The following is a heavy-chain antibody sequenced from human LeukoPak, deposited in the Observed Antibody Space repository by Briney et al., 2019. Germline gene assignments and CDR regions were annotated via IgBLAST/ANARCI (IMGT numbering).Heavy chain of an antibody. J-gene: IGHJ4*02. CDR3: ARGAAAAGPLEDY. D-gene: IGHD6-13*01. Sequence: GGPLRLSCAASGFTFSSYSMNWVRQAPGKGLEWVSSISSSSSYIYYADSVKGRFTISRDNAKNSLYLQMNSLRAEDTAVYYCARGAAAAGPLEDYWGQGTLVTVSS. CDR2: ISSSSSYI. CDR1: GFTFSSYS. V-gene: IGHV3-21*01.